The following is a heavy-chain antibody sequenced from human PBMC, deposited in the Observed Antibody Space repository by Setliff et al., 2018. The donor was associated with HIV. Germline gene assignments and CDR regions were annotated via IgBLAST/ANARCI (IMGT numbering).Heavy chain of an antibody. CDR1: GGSITSTTYY. D-gene: IGHD2-21*02. Sequence: PSETLSLTCTVSGGSITSTTYYWGWIRQPPGKGLGWIGTFHYTGNTYNNPSLKSRVTISVEASKNQISLKLTAVTAADSAVYYCAREGDGIDFWGQGTLVTVSS. CDR3: AREGDGIDF. V-gene: IGHV4-39*02. J-gene: IGHJ4*02. CDR2: FHYTGNT.